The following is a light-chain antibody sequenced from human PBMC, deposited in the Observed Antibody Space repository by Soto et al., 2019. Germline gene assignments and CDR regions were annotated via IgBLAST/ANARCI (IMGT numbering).Light chain of an antibody. Sequence: EIVLTQSPATLSLSPGERATLSCRASQSVINYLAWYQQKPGQAPRLLIYDTSNRATGIPARLSGSGSGTDFTLIIISLVPQDVSVYYCHQRGNWPLTFGGGTKVEIK. V-gene: IGKV3-11*01. CDR2: DTS. CDR3: HQRGNWPLT. CDR1: QSVINY. J-gene: IGKJ4*01.